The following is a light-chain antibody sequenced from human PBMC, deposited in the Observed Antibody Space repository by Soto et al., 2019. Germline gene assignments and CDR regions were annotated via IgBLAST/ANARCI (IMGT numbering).Light chain of an antibody. V-gene: IGLV1-40*01. Sequence: QSVLTQPPSVSGAPGXRXTISCTGSSSNIGAGYDVHWYQQLPGTAPKLLIYDNSNRPSGVPDRFSGSKSGTSASLAITGHQAEDEADYYCQSYNSSLGGSVFGTGTKLTVL. CDR2: DNS. CDR3: QSYNSSLGGSV. J-gene: IGLJ1*01. CDR1: SSNIGAGYD.